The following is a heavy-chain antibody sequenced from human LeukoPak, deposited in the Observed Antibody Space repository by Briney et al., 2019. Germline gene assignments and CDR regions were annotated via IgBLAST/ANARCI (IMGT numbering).Heavy chain of an antibody. J-gene: IGHJ4*02. D-gene: IGHD3-22*01. CDR3: ARRVSANYYDY. CDR1: GYSISSGHY. V-gene: IGHV4-38-2*01. Sequence: SETLPLTCAVSGYSISSGHYWGWIRQPPGKGLEWIGSIYYSGSTYYSSSLKSRVTISIDMSKNQFSLKLSSVTAADTAVYYCARRVSANYYDYWGQGTLVTVSS. CDR2: IYYSGST.